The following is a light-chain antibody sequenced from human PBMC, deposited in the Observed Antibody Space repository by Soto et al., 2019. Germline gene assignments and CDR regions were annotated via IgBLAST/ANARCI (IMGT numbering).Light chain of an antibody. V-gene: IGLV2-11*01. CDR2: EVS. CDR3: TSYSRYRVLV. Sequence: QSVLTQPRSVSGSPGQSVTISCTGTSSDVGGYNYVSWYQQHPGKAPKLIIFEVSNRPSGVSDRFSGSNSGNTASLTISGLQAEDEADYYCTSYSRYRVLVFGGGTKVTVL. J-gene: IGLJ3*02. CDR1: SSDVGGYNY.